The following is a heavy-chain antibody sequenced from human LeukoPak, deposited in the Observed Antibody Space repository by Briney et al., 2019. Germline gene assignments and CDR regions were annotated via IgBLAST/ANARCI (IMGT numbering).Heavy chain of an antibody. CDR1: GFTVSSNY. V-gene: IGHV3-53*01. CDR3: ARGRITMVRGVIYRDAFDI. J-gene: IGHJ3*02. CDR2: IYSGGST. Sequence: GGSLTLSCAASGFTVSSNYMSWVRQAPGKGLEWVSVIYSGGSTYYADSVKSRFTISRDNSKNTLYLQMNSLRAEDTAVYYCARGRITMVRGVIYRDAFDIWGQGTMVTVSS. D-gene: IGHD3-10*01.